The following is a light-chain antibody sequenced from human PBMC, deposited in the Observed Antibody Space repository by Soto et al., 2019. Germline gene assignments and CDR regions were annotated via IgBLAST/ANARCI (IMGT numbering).Light chain of an antibody. CDR1: QGISNY. Sequence: DIQMTQSPSSLSASVGDRVAITCRASQGISNYLAWYQQKPGKVPKLLIYAASTLQSGVPSLFSGSGSGTDFTLTISSLQPEDVATSYWQKYNSATFTFGPGTKVDIK. J-gene: IGKJ3*01. V-gene: IGKV1-27*01. CDR3: QKYNSATFT. CDR2: AAS.